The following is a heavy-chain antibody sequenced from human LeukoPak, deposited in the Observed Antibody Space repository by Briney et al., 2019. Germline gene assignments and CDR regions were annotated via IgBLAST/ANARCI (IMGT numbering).Heavy chain of an antibody. CDR1: GGSISSGSYY. V-gene: IGHV4-61*02. CDR3: ARRERFLEWLLDAFDI. Sequence: SSETLSLTCTVSGGSISSGSYYWSWIRQPAGKGLEWIGRIYTSGSTNYNPSLKSRVTISVDRSKNQFSLKLSSVTAADTAVYYCARRERFLEWLLDAFDIWGQGTMVTVSS. D-gene: IGHD3-3*01. J-gene: IGHJ3*02. CDR2: IYTSGST.